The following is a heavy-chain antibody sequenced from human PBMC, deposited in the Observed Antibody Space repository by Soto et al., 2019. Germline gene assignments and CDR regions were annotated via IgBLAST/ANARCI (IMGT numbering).Heavy chain of an antibody. CDR1: GGSISSSSYY. CDR3: ARAIAVAVFDC. V-gene: IGHV4-39*01. Sequence: LQLQESGPGLVKPSETLSLTCTVSGGSISSSSYYWGWTRQPPGKGLEWFGSIYYSGSTYHNASRKSRVTISVDTSKNQCSLKLSSVTAADTAVYYCARAIAVAVFDCWGQGTLVTVSS. J-gene: IGHJ4*02. CDR2: IYYSGST. D-gene: IGHD6-19*01.